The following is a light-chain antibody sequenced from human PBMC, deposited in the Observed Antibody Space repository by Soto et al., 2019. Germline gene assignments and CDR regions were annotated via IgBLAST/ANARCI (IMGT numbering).Light chain of an antibody. CDR1: QSVSSSY. CDR2: GAS. CDR3: QQYGSSPWT. Sequence: EIVLTQSPGTLSLSPGERATLSCRASQSVSSSYLDWYQQKPGQAPRLLIYGASSRATGIPDRFSGSGSGTDFTLTSSRLEPEDFEVYYCQQYGSSPWTFGQGTKVEIK. V-gene: IGKV3-20*01. J-gene: IGKJ1*01.